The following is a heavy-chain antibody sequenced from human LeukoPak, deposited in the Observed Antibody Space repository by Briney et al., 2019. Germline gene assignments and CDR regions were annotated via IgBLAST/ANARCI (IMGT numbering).Heavy chain of an antibody. CDR1: GFIFSSHS. Sequence: GGSLRLSCAASGFIFSSHSMNWVRQAPGKGLEWVSYISSSSSTIYYADSVKGRFTISRDNAKNSLYLQMNSLRADDTAVYYCARGNNGWFGELTSLYYYYYMDVWGKGTTVTISS. D-gene: IGHD3-10*01. CDR2: ISSSSSTI. CDR3: ARGNNGWFGELTSLYYYYYMDV. J-gene: IGHJ6*03. V-gene: IGHV3-48*01.